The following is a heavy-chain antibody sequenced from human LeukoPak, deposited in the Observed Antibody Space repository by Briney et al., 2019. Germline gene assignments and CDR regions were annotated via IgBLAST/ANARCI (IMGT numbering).Heavy chain of an antibody. CDR2: IYHSGST. CDR3: ARGAAPPNWFDP. Sequence: SETLSLTCAVYGGSFSGYYWSWIRQTPGKGLEWIGEIYHSGSTNYNPSLKSRVTISVDASKNQFSLKLNSVTAADTAVYYCARGAAPPNWFDPWGQGTLVTVSS. D-gene: IGHD6-6*01. V-gene: IGHV4-34*01. CDR1: GGSFSGYY. J-gene: IGHJ5*02.